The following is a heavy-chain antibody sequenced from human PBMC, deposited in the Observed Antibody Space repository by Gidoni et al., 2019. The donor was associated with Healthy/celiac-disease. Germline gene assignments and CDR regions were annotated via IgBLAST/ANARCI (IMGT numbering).Heavy chain of an antibody. Sequence: QVQLVQSGAEVKKPGASVKVSCKASGYTFTGYYMHWVRPAPGQGLEWMGWINPNSGGTNYAPKFQGSVTMTRDTSISTAYMELSRLRSDDTAVYYCARARIAAAGTFDPWGQGTLVTVSS. D-gene: IGHD6-13*01. CDR2: INPNSGGT. J-gene: IGHJ5*02. CDR3: ARARIAAAGTFDP. CDR1: GYTFTGYY. V-gene: IGHV1-2*02.